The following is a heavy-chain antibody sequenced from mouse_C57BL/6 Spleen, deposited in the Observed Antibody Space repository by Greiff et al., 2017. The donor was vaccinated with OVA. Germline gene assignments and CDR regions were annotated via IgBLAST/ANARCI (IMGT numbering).Heavy chain of an antibody. CDR3: TRSYPGSEYFDY. D-gene: IGHD1-1*01. V-gene: IGHV1-5*01. CDR1: GYTFTSYW. J-gene: IGHJ2*01. Sequence: EVKVEESGTVLARPGASVKMSCKTSGYTFTSYWMHWVKQRPGQGLEWIGAIYPGNSDTSYNQKFKGKAKLTAVTSASTAYMELSSLTNEDSAVYYCTRSYPGSEYFDYWGQGTTLTVSS. CDR2: IYPGNSDT.